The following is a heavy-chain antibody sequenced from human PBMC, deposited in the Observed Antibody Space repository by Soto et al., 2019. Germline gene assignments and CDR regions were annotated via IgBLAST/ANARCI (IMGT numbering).Heavy chain of an antibody. V-gene: IGHV4-59*01. D-gene: IGHD2-2*01. Sequence: PSETLSLTCTISGGSMSSYYWSWIRQPPGKGLEWIGYIYYSGSTNYNPSLKSRVTISVDTSKNQFSLKLSSVTAADTAVYYCARSRRADARSKLYYYYYGMDVWGQGTTVTVSS. CDR1: GGSMSSYY. J-gene: IGHJ6*02. CDR3: ARSRRADARSKLYYYYYGMDV. CDR2: IYYSGST.